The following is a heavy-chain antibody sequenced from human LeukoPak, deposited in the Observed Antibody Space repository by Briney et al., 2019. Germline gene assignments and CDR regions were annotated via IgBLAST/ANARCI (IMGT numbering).Heavy chain of an antibody. Sequence: GGSLRLSCAASGFTFSSYAMSWVRQAPGKGLEWVSAISGSGGSTYYADSVKGRFTISRDNSKNTLYLQMNSLRAEDTAVYYCAQSRVLVFSSSWYGDDAFDIWGQGTMVTVSS. CDR1: GFTFSSYA. J-gene: IGHJ3*02. D-gene: IGHD6-13*01. CDR2: ISGSGGST. CDR3: AQSRVLVFSSSWYGDDAFDI. V-gene: IGHV3-23*01.